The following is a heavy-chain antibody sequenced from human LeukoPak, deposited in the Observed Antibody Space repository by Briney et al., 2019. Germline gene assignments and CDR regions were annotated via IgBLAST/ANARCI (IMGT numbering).Heavy chain of an antibody. CDR3: ARFSRNYYDSSGWTYFDY. CDR2: INPNSGGT. CDR1: GYTFTGYY. V-gene: IGHV1-2*02. D-gene: IGHD3-22*01. Sequence: GASVKVSCKASGYTFTGYYMHWVRQAPGQGLEWMGWINPNSGGTNYAQKLQGRVTMTRDTSISTAYMELSRLRSDDTAVYYCARFSRNYYDSSGWTYFDYWGQGTLVTVSS. J-gene: IGHJ4*02.